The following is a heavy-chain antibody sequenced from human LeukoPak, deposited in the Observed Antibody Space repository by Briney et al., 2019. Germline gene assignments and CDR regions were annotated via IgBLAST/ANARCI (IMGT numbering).Heavy chain of an antibody. Sequence: GGSLRLSCRASGLSFSGQWMNWVRQSPGQGVEWVANIKYEGSEKYYVDSVKGRFTISRENAKNSLSLQMDNVRPEDTGVYYCAFNNNFKYWGQGTLVIVSS. V-gene: IGHV3-7*01. CDR1: GLSFSGQW. CDR2: IKYEGSEK. D-gene: IGHD1/OR15-1a*01. CDR3: AFNNNFKY. J-gene: IGHJ4*02.